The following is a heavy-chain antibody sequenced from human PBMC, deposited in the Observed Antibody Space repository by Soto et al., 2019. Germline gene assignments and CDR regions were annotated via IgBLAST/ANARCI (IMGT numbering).Heavy chain of an antibody. CDR2: ISSSSSTI. J-gene: IGHJ6*02. CDR3: ARDSGMGYRTNGVCFAYYYYRMDV. Sequence: GGSLRLSCAASGFTFSSYSMNWVRQAPGKGLEWVSYISSSSSTIYYADSVKGRFTISRDNAKNSLYLQMNSLRDEDTAVYYCARDSGMGYRTNGVCFAYYYYRMDVWGQGTTVTVSS. D-gene: IGHD2-8*01. CDR1: GFTFSSYS. V-gene: IGHV3-48*02.